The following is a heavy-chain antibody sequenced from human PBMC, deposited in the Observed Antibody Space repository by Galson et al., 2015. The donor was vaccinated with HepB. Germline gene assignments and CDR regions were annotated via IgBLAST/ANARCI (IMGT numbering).Heavy chain of an antibody. J-gene: IGHJ2*01. D-gene: IGHD2-21*02. CDR1: GYTFTGYY. CDR2: INPNSGGT. CDR3: ARDRGRNLLFAGGYWYFDL. Sequence: SVKVSCKASGYTFTGYYMHWVRQAPGQGLEWMGRINPNSGGTNYAQKFQGRVTMTRDTSISTAYMELSRLRSDDTAVYYCARDRGRNLLFAGGYWYFDLWGRGTLVTVSS. V-gene: IGHV1-2*06.